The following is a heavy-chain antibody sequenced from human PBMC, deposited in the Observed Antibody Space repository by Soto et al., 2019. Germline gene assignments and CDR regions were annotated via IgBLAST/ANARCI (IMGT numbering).Heavy chain of an antibody. CDR1: GFTFSAFG. J-gene: IGHJ6*02. Sequence: LHVVESGGGLVQPGGSLRLSCAASGFTFSAFGMHWVGQAPGKGLEWVAVISADGRKTFYADSVKGRFTISRDSPHNALFLDLSSLRGDDTAVYFCAKDRGSWDYYYGMDAWGQGTTVTVSS. D-gene: IGHD3-10*01. CDR2: ISADGRKT. V-gene: IGHV3-30*18. CDR3: AKDRGSWDYYYGMDA.